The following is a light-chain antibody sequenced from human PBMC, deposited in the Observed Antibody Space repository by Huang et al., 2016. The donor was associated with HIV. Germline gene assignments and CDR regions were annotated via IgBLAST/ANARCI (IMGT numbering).Light chain of an antibody. CDR2: GAS. J-gene: IGKJ1*01. CDR3: HQYYHWPGT. Sequence: ELVLTQSPATLSVSPGERVTLFCRASQSVKSNLAWYQQKPGHAPRLLIYGASTRATGIPGRFSGSGSGTEFTLTISSLQSEDFAVYYCHQYYHWPGTFGQGTRVEIK. CDR1: QSVKSN. V-gene: IGKV3-15*01.